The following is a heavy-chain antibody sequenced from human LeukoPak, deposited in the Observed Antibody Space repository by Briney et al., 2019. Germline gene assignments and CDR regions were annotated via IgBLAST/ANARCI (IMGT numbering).Heavy chain of an antibody. D-gene: IGHD6-13*01. Sequence: GGSLRLSCPASGFTFSSYSMNWVRQAPGKGLEWVSSISSMSSYIYYADTVKGRFTISRDNAKNSLYLQMNSLRAEDTAVYYCAREPWGKRIAAAGPDDYWGQGTLVTVSS. J-gene: IGHJ4*02. CDR2: ISSMSSYI. CDR1: GFTFSSYS. V-gene: IGHV3-21*01. CDR3: AREPWGKRIAAAGPDDY.